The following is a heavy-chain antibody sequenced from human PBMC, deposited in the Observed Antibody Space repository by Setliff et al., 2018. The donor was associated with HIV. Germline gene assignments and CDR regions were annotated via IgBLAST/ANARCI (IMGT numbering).Heavy chain of an antibody. J-gene: IGHJ4*02. V-gene: IGHV4-39*02. D-gene: IGHD1-1*01. CDR3: ARRYHDASGFYNS. CDR1: YY. CDR2: IHYSRGS. Sequence: YYWDWLRQPPGKGLEWIGNIHYSRGSSYNASLKSRVTISLDTSKNHFSLQLSSVAAADTAVYYCARRYHDASGFYNSWGQGVLVTVSS.